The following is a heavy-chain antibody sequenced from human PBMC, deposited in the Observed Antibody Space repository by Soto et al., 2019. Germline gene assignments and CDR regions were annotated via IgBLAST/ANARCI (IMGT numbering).Heavy chain of an antibody. Sequence: SLRLSCAASGFPFSSYEMHWVRQGPGKGLEWISYISSTGSGTLYADSVSGRFTMSRDNTKNSVSLQMSSLRAEDTAVYYCVRDLHEPLSTDALRVANWGQGTQVTVPS. D-gene: IGHD2-8*02. J-gene: IGHJ4*02. CDR1: GFPFSSYE. CDR2: ISSTGSGT. CDR3: VRDLHEPLSTDALRVAN. V-gene: IGHV3-48*03.